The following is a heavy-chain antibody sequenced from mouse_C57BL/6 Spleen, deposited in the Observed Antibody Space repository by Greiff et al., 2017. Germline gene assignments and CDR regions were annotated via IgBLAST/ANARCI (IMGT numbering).Heavy chain of an antibody. Sequence: QVQLQQSGAELVRPGASVTLSCKASGYTFTGYEMHWVKQTPVHGLEWIGEIDPETGGTAYNQKFKGKAILTADKPSSTAYMELRSLTSEDSAVYYCARSALRGYFDVWGKGTTVTVSS. CDR3: ARSALRGYFDV. CDR2: IDPETGGT. V-gene: IGHV1-15*01. J-gene: IGHJ1*03. CDR1: GYTFTGYE.